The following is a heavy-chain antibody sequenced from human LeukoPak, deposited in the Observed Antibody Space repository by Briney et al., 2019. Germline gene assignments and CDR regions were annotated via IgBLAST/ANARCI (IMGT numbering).Heavy chain of an antibody. J-gene: IGHJ4*02. CDR2: VFYTGNI. CDR3: ARHSRVLTTAIPFDY. Sequence: PSETLSHTCTVSGYSIGGSNYYWRWAPQPPGKGLEGFGSVFYTGNIYYKPSLKSRFTISVDTSKNQFFLNLNSVTAAATAVYYCARHSRVLTTAIPFDYWGQGTLVTVSS. D-gene: IGHD2-21*02. V-gene: IGHV4-39*01. CDR1: GYSIGGSNYY.